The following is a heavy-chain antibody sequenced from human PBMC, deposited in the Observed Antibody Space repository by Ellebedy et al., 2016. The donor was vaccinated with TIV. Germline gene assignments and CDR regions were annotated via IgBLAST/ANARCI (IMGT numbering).Heavy chain of an antibody. J-gene: IGHJ6*03. CDR3: ARVTPDLDYMFYYYYYYMDV. CDR2: IIPIFGTA. V-gene: IGHV1-69*05. D-gene: IGHD4-11*01. CDR1: GGTFSSYA. Sequence: SVKVSXKASGGTFSSYAISWVRQAPGQGLEWMGGIIPIFGTANYAQKFQGRVTMTTDTSTSTAYMELRSLRSDDTAVYYCARVTPDLDYMFYYYYYYMDVWGKGTTVTVSS.